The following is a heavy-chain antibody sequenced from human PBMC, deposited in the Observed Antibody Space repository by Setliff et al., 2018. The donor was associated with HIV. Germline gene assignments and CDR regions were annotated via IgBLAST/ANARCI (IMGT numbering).Heavy chain of an antibody. J-gene: IGHJ5*02. CDR1: GGSISSGNYY. CDR2: IYTSGST. Sequence: SETLSLTCNVSGGSISSGNYYWSWIRLPAGKGLEWVGHIYTSGSTNYNPSLKSRVTISVDTSKNQFSLQLSSVTAADTAVYYCARGYYNFWSGYVNWFDPWGQGTLVTVSS. D-gene: IGHD3-3*01. V-gene: IGHV4-61*09. CDR3: ARGYYNFWSGYVNWFDP.